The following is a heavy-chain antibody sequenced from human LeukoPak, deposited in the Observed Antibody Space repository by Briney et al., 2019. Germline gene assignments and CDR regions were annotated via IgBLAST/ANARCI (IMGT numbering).Heavy chain of an antibody. CDR3: ARGSGSYGGEYFQH. Sequence: SETLSLTCTVSGDSITSGGYYWSWIRQHPGKGLEWIGYIRYSGSTYYNPSLKSRVTISVDTSKNQFSLKLSSVTAADTAVYYCARGSGSYGGEYFQHWGQGTLVTVSS. V-gene: IGHV4-31*03. J-gene: IGHJ1*01. CDR2: IRYSGST. CDR1: GDSITSGGYY. D-gene: IGHD1-26*01.